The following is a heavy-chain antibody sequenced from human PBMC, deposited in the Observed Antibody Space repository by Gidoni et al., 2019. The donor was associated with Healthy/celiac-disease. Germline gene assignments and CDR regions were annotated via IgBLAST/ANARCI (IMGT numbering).Heavy chain of an antibody. CDR1: GFTFSSYW. Sequence: EVQLVESGGGLVQPGGSLRLSCAASGFTFSSYWMSWVRQAPGKGLEWVANIKQDGSEKYYVDSVKGRFTISRDNAKNSLYLQMNSLRAEDTAVYYCARDRRLGATGYYGMDVWGQGTTVTVSS. CDR3: ARDRRLGATGYYGMDV. CDR2: IKQDGSEK. D-gene: IGHD3-16*01. J-gene: IGHJ6*02. V-gene: IGHV3-7*01.